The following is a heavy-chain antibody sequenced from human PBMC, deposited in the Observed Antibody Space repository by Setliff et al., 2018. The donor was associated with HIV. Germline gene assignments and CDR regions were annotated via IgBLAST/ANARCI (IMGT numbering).Heavy chain of an antibody. D-gene: IGHD2-15*01. CDR2: INTNTGNP. J-gene: IGHJ5*02. Sequence: ASVKVSCKASGYTFITYSINWVRQAPGQGLEWMGWINTNTGNPTYGQGFIGRFVFSLDTSVSTAYLQISSLKAEDTAMYYCARGCNGGNCYHGSGWFDPWGQGTLVTVSS. CDR1: GYTFITYS. CDR3: ARGCNGGNCYHGSGWFDP. V-gene: IGHV7-4-1*02.